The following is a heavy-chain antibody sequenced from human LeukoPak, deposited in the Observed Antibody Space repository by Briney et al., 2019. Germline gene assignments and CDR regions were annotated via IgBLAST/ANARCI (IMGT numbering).Heavy chain of an antibody. CDR3: AKERVSSGMMEGVLHM. V-gene: IGHV3-23*01. D-gene: IGHD2-8*01. CDR1: GFTFNSYA. CDR2: ISGSGSRT. Sequence: GGSLRLSCAASGFTFNSYAMNWVRQAPGKGLEWVSSISGSGSRTYYADSVQGRFTVSRDNSKNTVNLHLNTVRAEDTAVYYCAKERVSSGMMEGVLHMWGQGTTVSVSS. J-gene: IGHJ3*02.